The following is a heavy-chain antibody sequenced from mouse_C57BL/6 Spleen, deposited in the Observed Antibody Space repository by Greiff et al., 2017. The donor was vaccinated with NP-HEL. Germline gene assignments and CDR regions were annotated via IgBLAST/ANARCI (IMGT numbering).Heavy chain of an antibody. CDR3: ARGYGSSYDAVFAY. V-gene: IGHV1-31*01. CDR2: IYPYNGVS. CDR1: GYSFTGYY. D-gene: IGHD1-1*01. Sequence: EVQLQQSGPELVKPGASVKISCKASGYSFTGYYMHWVKQSHGNILDWIGYIYPYNGVSSSNQKFKGKATLTVDKSSSTTYMELRSLTSEDAAFYYCARGYGSSYDAVFAYWGQGTLVTVSA. J-gene: IGHJ3*01.